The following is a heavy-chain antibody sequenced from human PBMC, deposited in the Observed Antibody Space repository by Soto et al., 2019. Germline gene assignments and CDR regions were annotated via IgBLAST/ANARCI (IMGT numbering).Heavy chain of an antibody. J-gene: IGHJ6*02. CDR3: ARGVGFGYYYYHMDL. CDR2: IYYSGSA. V-gene: IGHV4-61*01. Sequence: SETLSLTCTVSGDSVTSVSDYWSWIRQPPGKGLDWIGYIYYSGSADYNPSLGSRVTISIDTSKNQFSLKLTSVTAADTAVYYCARGVGFGYYYYHMDLWGQGTTGTVSS. CDR1: GDSVTSVSDY. D-gene: IGHD3-10*01.